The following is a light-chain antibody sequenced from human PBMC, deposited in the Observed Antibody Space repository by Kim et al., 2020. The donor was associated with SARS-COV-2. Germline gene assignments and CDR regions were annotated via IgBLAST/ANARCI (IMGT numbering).Light chain of an antibody. CDR2: GAS. CDR1: QSVPSHY. V-gene: IGKV3-20*01. CDR3: QQYGSAPLT. Sequence: SPGERATLSCRAGQSVPSHYLAWYQQRPDQAPRLLISGASSRATDIPNRFSGSGSGTDFTLTISRLEPEDFAVYFCQQYGSAPLTFGRGTRLEIK. J-gene: IGKJ5*01.